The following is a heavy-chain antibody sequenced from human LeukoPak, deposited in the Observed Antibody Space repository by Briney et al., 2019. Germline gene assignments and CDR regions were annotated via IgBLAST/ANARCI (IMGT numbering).Heavy chain of an antibody. Sequence: GGSLRLSCAATGFAFSTYWMDWVRQAPGKGLEWVGNINQDGSVKHYVDSVRGRFTISRDNARNSVYLQMSALRVEDTAVYHCTRDFVFWGQGSLVTASS. CDR2: INQDGSVK. D-gene: IGHD3-3*01. V-gene: IGHV3-7*01. J-gene: IGHJ4*02. CDR1: GFAFSTYW. CDR3: TRDFVF.